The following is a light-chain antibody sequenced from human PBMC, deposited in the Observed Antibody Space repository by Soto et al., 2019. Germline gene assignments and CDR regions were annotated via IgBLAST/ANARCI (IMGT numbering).Light chain of an antibody. V-gene: IGKV2D-29*01. CDR3: MQTVQLPPT. J-gene: IGKJ1*01. CDR1: QSLLHTNGRTF. CDR2: EVF. Sequence: DIVMTQTPLSLSVTPGQTTSISCKSTQSLLHTNGRTFLYWYMQKPGQPPQLLIYEVFNRFSGVPDRFSGSGSGTDFTLKISRVEAVDVGVYYCMQTVQLPPTFGQGTKVEIK.